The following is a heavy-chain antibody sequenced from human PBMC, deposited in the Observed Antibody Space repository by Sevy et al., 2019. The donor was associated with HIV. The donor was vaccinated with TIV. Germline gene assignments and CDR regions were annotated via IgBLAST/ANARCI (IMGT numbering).Heavy chain of an antibody. CDR1: GYTFTSYW. J-gene: IGHJ6*03. CDR2: IDPSGSYT. D-gene: IGHD6-13*01. V-gene: IGHV5-10-1*01. CDR3: ARQPAAATGNFYYYCYMDV. Sequence: GESLKISCTGSGYTFTSYWISWVRQMPGKGLEYMGKIDPSGSYTDHSPSVRGHSTISVDNSISTAYLQWSSLIASDTAIYYWARQPAAATGNFYYYCYMDVWGKGTTVTVSS.